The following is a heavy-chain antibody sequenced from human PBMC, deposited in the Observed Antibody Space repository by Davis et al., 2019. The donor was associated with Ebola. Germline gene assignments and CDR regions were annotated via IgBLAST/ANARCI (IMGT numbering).Heavy chain of an antibody. CDR2: IYDSGS. D-gene: IGHD5-24*01. Sequence: PSETLSPTCTPPGGSIREYYWSWSRQPPGKRLEWIGYIYDSGSNYNPSLKSRVTISVDTSKNQFSLKLSSVTAADTAVYYCAGHPRGGWLQLGYFDYWGQGTLVTVSS. CDR1: GGSIREYY. CDR3: AGHPRGGWLQLGYFDY. V-gene: IGHV4-59*08. J-gene: IGHJ4*02.